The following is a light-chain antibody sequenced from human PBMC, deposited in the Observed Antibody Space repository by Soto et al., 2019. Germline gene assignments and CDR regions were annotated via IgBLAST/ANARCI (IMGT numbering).Light chain of an antibody. V-gene: IGLV2-8*01. CDR3: SSYGGNNNYVI. J-gene: IGLJ2*01. CDR1: SSDIGAYNY. Sequence: QSVLTQPPSASGSPGQSVTISCSGTSSDIGAYNYVSWYQQHPGKAPKLLISEVTKRPSGVPDRFSGSKSGNTASLTVSGLQGDDEADYYCSSYGGNNNYVIFGGGTKLTVL. CDR2: EVT.